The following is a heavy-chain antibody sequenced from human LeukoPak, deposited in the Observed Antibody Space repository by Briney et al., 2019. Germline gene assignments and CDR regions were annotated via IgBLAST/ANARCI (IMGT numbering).Heavy chain of an antibody. J-gene: IGHJ5*02. CDR1: GYTFTSYG. CDR2: ISAYNGNT. D-gene: IGHD1-1*01. CDR3: AREGWVWDNWSP. V-gene: IGHV1-18*01. Sequence: ASMKVSCKASGYTFTSYGISWVRQAPGQGLEWMGWISAYNGNTNYAQKLQGRVTMTTDTSTSAAYMELRSLRSDDTAVYYCAREGWVWDNWSPWGQGTLVTVSS.